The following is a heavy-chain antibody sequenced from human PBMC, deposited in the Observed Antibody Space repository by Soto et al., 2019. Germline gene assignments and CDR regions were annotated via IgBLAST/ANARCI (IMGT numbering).Heavy chain of an antibody. V-gene: IGHV3-15*07. CDR1: GFTFSNAW. Sequence: EVQLVESGGGLVKPGGSLRLSCAASGFTFSNAWMNWVRQAPGKGLEWVGRIKSKTDGGTTEYAAPVKGRFTISRDDSKNSLYLKMNSLKTEDTDVYYCTTDHDSAGGDDVPVTLASSDYYYCYYRDVWGKGTTVTVSS. J-gene: IGHJ6*03. CDR3: TTDHDSAGGDDVPVTLASSDYYYCYYRDV. CDR2: IKSKTDGGTT. D-gene: IGHD3-10*01.